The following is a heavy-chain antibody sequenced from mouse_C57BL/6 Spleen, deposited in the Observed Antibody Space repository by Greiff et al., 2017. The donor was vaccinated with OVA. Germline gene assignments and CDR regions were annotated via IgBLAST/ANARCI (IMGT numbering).Heavy chain of an antibody. CDR1: GFTFSSYA. J-gene: IGHJ4*01. D-gene: IGHD1-1*01. CDR3: ARDGSSGYAMDY. Sequence: EVMLVESGGGLVKPGGSLKLSCAASGFTFSSYAMSWVRQTPEKRLEWVATISDGGSYTYYPDNVQGRFTISRDNAKNNLYLQRSHLKSEDTAMYYCARDGSSGYAMDYWGQGTSVTVSS. V-gene: IGHV5-4*01. CDR2: ISDGGSYT.